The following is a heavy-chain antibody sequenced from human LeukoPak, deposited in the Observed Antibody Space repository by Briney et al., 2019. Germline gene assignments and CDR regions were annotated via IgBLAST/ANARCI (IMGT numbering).Heavy chain of an antibody. Sequence: SETLSLTCTVSGGSISSYYWSWIRQPPGKGLEWIGYIYYSGSTNYNPSLKSRVTISVDTSKNQFSLKVSSVSAAGTAVYYCARAYSSSWYWNWFDPWGQGTLVTVSS. V-gene: IGHV4-59*08. CDR1: GGSISSYY. CDR3: ARAYSSSWYWNWFDP. CDR2: IYYSGST. D-gene: IGHD6-13*01. J-gene: IGHJ5*02.